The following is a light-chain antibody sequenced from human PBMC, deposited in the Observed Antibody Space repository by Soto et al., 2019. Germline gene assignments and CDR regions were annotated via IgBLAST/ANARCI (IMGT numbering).Light chain of an antibody. CDR3: QQYGSSPIT. J-gene: IGKJ5*01. V-gene: IGKV3-20*01. CDR1: QSVSSN. CDR2: GAS. Sequence: EIVMTQSPATLSVSPGERATLSCRASQSVSSNLAWYQQKPGQAPRLLIYGASSRATGIPDRFSGSGSGTDFNLTISRLEPEDFAVYYCQQYGSSPITFGQGTRLEIK.